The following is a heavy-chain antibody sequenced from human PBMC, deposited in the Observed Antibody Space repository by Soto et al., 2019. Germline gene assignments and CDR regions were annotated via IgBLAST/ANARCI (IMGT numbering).Heavy chain of an antibody. Sequence: QVLLVQSGAEVKKPGSSVKVSCKASGGTFSDYAISWVRQAPGHGLEWVGGIVPIFGTGNHAQKFQGRVTVTADESTSTAYMELSSLRSEDTAVYYCARVLVGATYFDYWGQGTLVTVSS. CDR3: ARVLVGATYFDY. CDR1: GGTFSDYA. V-gene: IGHV1-69*01. J-gene: IGHJ4*02. CDR2: IVPIFGTG. D-gene: IGHD1-26*01.